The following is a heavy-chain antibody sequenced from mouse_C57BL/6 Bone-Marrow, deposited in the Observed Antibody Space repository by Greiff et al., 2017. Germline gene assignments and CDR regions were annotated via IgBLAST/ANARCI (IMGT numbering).Heavy chain of an antibody. D-gene: IGHD2-3*01. J-gene: IGHJ4*01. Sequence: EVKLMESGGGLVKPGGSLKLSCAASGFTFSSYAMSWVRQTPEKRLEWVATISDGGSYTYYPDTVKGRITISRDNAKNNLYLQRSHLKSEDTAMYYWARYEGSYYAMDYWGQGTSVTVSS. CDR2: ISDGGSYT. CDR1: GFTFSSYA. CDR3: ARYEGSYYAMDY. V-gene: IGHV5-4*03.